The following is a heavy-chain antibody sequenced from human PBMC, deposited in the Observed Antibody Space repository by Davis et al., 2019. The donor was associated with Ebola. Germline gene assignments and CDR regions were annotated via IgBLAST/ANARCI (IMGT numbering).Heavy chain of an antibody. J-gene: IGHJ4*02. Sequence: AASVKVSCKASGGTFSSYTISWVRQAPGQRLEWMGRINPNSGDTNFVQKFQGRVTMTRDTSISTAYMELSRLRSDDTAVYYCARDFDFWSGYLSTYFDYWGQGTLVTVSS. V-gene: IGHV1-2*06. D-gene: IGHD3-3*01. CDR3: ARDFDFWSGYLSTYFDY. CDR2: INPNSGDT. CDR1: GGTFSSYT.